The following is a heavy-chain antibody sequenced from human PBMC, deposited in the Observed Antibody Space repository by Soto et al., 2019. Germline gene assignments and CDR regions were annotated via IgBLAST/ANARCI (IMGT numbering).Heavy chain of an antibody. D-gene: IGHD4-17*01. V-gene: IGHV3-74*01. J-gene: IGHJ4*02. CDR3: ARDRRATVKYYFDY. CDR2: INSDGSST. CDR1: GFTVSSKY. Sequence: GGSLRLSCAASGFTVSSKYMSWVRQAPGKGLEWVSRINSDGSSTSYADSVKGRFTISRDNAKNTLYLQMNSLRAEDTAVYYCARDRRATVKYYFDYWGQGTLVTVSS.